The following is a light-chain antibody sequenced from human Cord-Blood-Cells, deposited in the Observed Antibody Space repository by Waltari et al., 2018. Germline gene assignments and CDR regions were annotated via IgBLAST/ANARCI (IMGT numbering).Light chain of an antibody. J-gene: IGKJ4*01. V-gene: IGKV1-27*01. CDR1: QCISNY. Sequence: DIQMTQSPSSLSASVGDRVTITCRSSQCISNYLAWYQQKPGKVPKLLIYAASTLQSWVPSRFSGSRSGTDVTLLISSLQPEDVSTYYCQKYNSAPLTFGGGTKVEIK. CDR3: QKYNSAPLT. CDR2: AAS.